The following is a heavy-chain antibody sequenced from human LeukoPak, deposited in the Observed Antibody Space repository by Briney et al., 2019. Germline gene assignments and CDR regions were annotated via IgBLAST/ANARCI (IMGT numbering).Heavy chain of an antibody. Sequence: SQTLSLTCAVSGGSISSGGYSWSWIRQPPGKGLEWIGYIYHSGSTYYNPSLKSRVTISVDRSKNQFSLKLSSVTAADTAVYYCARVEYYGLGSYWNWFDPWSQGTLVTVSS. D-gene: IGHD3-10*01. CDR1: GGSISSGGYS. V-gene: IGHV4-30-2*01. CDR3: ARVEYYGLGSYWNWFDP. J-gene: IGHJ5*02. CDR2: IYHSGST.